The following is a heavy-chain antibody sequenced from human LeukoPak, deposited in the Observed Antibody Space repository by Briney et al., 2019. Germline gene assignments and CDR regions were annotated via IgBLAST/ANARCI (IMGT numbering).Heavy chain of an antibody. CDR1: GGSFSGYY. CDR2: INHSGGT. CDR3: ARLITIFGVVHRRYYYYYYGMDV. V-gene: IGHV4-34*01. Sequence: SETLSLTCAVYGGSFSGYYWSWIRQPPGKGLEWIGEINHSGGTNYNPSLKSRVTISVDTSKNQFSLKLSSVTAADTAVYYCARLITIFGVVHRRYYYYYYGMDVWGQGTTVTVSS. J-gene: IGHJ6*02. D-gene: IGHD3-3*01.